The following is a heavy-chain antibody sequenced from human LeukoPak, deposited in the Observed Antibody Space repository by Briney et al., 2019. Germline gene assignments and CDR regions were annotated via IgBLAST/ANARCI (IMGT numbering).Heavy chain of an antibody. CDR2: IKQDGSEK. CDR1: GFTFSSYW. V-gene: IGHV3-7*01. CDR3: AREGITIFGVVTNDAFDI. Sequence: GGSLRLSCAASGFTFSSYWMSWVRQAPGKGLEWVANIKQDGSEKYYVDSVKGRFTISRDNAKNSLYLQMNSLRAEDTAVYYCAREGITIFGVVTNDAFDIWGQGTMVTVSS. J-gene: IGHJ3*02. D-gene: IGHD3-3*01.